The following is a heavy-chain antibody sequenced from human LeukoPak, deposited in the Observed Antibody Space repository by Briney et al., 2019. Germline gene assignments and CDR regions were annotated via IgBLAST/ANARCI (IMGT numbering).Heavy chain of an antibody. CDR3: AKGLRLGELSSGFDY. Sequence: GGSLRLSCGASGFTFSNYAMNWVRQAPGKGLEWVSGISNSGGSAYYADSVKGRFAISRDNSRNTLYLQMNNLRAEDTAVYYCAKGLRLGELSSGFDYWGQGTLVTVSS. D-gene: IGHD3-16*02. J-gene: IGHJ4*02. CDR1: GFTFSNYA. V-gene: IGHV3-23*01. CDR2: ISNSGGSA.